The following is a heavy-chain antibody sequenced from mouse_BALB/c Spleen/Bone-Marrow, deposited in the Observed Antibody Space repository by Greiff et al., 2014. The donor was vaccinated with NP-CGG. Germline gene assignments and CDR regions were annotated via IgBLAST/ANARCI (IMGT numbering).Heavy chain of an antibody. Sequence: QVQLQQSGPGLVQPSQSLSITCTVSGFSLTSYGVHWVRQFPGKGLEWLGVIWSGGSTDYNAAFISRLSISKDNSKSQVFFKMNSLQANDTAIYYCARGPPFAYWGQGTLVTVSA. V-gene: IGHV2-2*02. J-gene: IGHJ3*01. CDR1: GFSLTSYG. CDR2: IWSGGST. CDR3: ARGPPFAY.